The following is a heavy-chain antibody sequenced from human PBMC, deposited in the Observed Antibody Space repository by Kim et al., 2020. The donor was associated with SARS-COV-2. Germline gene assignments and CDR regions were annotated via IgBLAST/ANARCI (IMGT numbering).Heavy chain of an antibody. D-gene: IGHD3-10*01. CDR3: ARDGSGSLIYSYYGMDV. V-gene: IGHV1-3*01. Sequence: ASVKVSCKASGYTFTNYLLFWVRQAPGQRLEWMGWINAGKGNTKYSQKFQGRVTITRDTSASTGYMELSSLRSEDTAVYYCARDGSGSLIYSYYGMDVWGQGTTVTVSS. CDR2: INAGKGNT. CDR1: GYTFTNYL. J-gene: IGHJ6*02.